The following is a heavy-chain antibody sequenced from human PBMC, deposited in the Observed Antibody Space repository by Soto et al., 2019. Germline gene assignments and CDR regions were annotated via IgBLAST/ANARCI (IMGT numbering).Heavy chain of an antibody. CDR3: ARHLHIVVVTAIPTHYYYYGMDV. J-gene: IGHJ6*02. Sequence: ASVKVSCKASGYTFTSYAMHWVRQAPGQRLEWMGWINAGNGTTKYAQKFQGRVTITGDKSTSTAYMELSSLRSEDTAVYYCARHLHIVVVTAIPTHYYYYGMDVWGQGTTVTVSS. D-gene: IGHD2-21*02. CDR1: GYTFTSYA. V-gene: IGHV1-3*01. CDR2: INAGNGTT.